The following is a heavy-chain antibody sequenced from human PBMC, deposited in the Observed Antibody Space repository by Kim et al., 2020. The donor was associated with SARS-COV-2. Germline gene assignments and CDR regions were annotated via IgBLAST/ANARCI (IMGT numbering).Heavy chain of an antibody. Sequence: GGSLRLSCAASGFTFSSYAMSWVRQAPGKGLEWVSAISGSGGSTYYADSVKGRFTISRDNSKNTLYLQMNSLRAEDTAVYYCAKVASTGYSSSWYVYYFDYWGQGTLVTVSS. D-gene: IGHD6-13*01. V-gene: IGHV3-23*01. CDR3: AKVASTGYSSSWYVYYFDY. CDR2: ISGSGGST. CDR1: GFTFSSYA. J-gene: IGHJ4*02.